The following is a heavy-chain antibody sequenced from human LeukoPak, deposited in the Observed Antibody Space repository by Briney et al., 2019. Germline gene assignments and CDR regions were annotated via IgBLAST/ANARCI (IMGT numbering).Heavy chain of an antibody. Sequence: GGSLRLSCAASGFTFSSYGMSWVRQAPGKGLEWVSAISGSGGSTYYADSVKGRFTLSRDNSKNTLYLQMNSLRAEDTAVYYCAKDVGYYYDGSGYCGGVFDYWGQGTLVTVSS. J-gene: IGHJ4*02. CDR1: GFTFSSYG. V-gene: IGHV3-23*01. D-gene: IGHD3-22*01. CDR3: AKDVGYYYDGSGYCGGVFDY. CDR2: ISGSGGST.